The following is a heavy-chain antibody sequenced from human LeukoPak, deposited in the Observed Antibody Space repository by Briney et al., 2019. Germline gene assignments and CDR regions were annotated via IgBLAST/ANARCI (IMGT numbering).Heavy chain of an antibody. V-gene: IGHV1-46*01. CDR1: GYTFTGYY. J-gene: IGHJ4*02. CDR3: AREDYGGTPGDY. CDR2: INPSGGST. D-gene: IGHD4-23*01. Sequence: ASVKVSCKASGYTFTGYYMHWVRQAPGQGLEWMGIINPSGGSTSYAQKFQGRVTMTRDMSTSTVYMEVSSLRSEDTAVYYCAREDYGGTPGDYWGQGTLVTVSS.